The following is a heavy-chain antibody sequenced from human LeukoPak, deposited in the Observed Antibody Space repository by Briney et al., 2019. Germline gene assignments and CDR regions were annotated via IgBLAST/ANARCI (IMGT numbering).Heavy chain of an antibody. CDR1: GGSFSGYY. Sequence: PETLSLTCAVYGGSFSGYYWSWIRQPPGKGLEWIGEINHSGSTNYNPSLKSRVTISVDTSKNQFSLKLSSVTAADTAVYYCAREVASAGPGQDYWGQGTLVNVSS. V-gene: IGHV4-34*01. CDR3: AREVASAGPGQDY. D-gene: IGHD6-25*01. J-gene: IGHJ4*02. CDR2: INHSGST.